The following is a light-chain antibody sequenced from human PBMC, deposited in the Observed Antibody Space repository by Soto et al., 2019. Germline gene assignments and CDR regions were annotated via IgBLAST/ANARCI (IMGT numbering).Light chain of an antibody. CDR2: GAS. CDR3: LQYADTPRT. J-gene: IGKJ3*01. V-gene: IGKV3-20*01. CDR1: QGVRGSH. Sequence: EIVLRQSPATLSLPPGEIATLSCRASQGVRGSHLAWYQQKSGQAPRLLIYGASSSASGIPVWFTGGGSGTDFTLTITRLEPQDLAVYYCLQYADTPRTFGPGTKVDIK.